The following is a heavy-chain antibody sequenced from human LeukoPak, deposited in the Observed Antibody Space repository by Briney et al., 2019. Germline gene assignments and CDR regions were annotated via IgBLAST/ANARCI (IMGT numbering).Heavy chain of an antibody. J-gene: IGHJ4*02. CDR2: INAGNGNR. D-gene: IGHD6-19*01. Sequence: GASVKVSCKASGYTFTSYAIHWVRQAPGQRLEWIGWINAGNGNRKYSQKFQDRVTITRETSATTASMELNSLTSEDTAVYYCARVSDDSGWNFDYWGQGTLVTVSS. V-gene: IGHV1-3*01. CDR1: GYTFTSYA. CDR3: ARVSDDSGWNFDY.